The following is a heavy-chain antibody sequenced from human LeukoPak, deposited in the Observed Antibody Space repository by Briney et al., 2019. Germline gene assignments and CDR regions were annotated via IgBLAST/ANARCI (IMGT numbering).Heavy chain of an antibody. V-gene: IGHV3-74*01. D-gene: IGHD2-2*01. CDR1: GFTFSSYW. CDR3: ARRGLVPAFDI. CDR2: INGDGSST. Sequence: GGSLRLSCAASGFTFSSYWMHWVRQAPGQGLVWVSRINGDGSSTTYADAVKGRFTISRDNAKNTLYLPMSSLRAEDTAVYYCARRGLVPAFDIWGQGTMVTVAS. J-gene: IGHJ3*02.